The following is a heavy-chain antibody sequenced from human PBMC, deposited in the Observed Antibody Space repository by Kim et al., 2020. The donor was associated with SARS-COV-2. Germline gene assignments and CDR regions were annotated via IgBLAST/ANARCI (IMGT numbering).Heavy chain of an antibody. CDR3: AKNVNGYSSGWYSGMDV. D-gene: IGHD6-19*01. J-gene: IGHJ6*02. Sequence: VKGRFTISRDNSKNTLYLQMNSLRAEDTAVCYCAKNVNGYSSGWYSGMDVWGQGTTVTVSS. V-gene: IGHV3-30*02.